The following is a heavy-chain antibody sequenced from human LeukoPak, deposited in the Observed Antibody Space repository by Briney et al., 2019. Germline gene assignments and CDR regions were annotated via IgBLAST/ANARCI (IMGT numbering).Heavy chain of an antibody. J-gene: IGHJ4*02. CDR3: ARDRGDY. Sequence: GGSLRLSCAASGFTFRNHAMHWVRQAPGKGLEYVSAINSNGDSTYYGNSVKGRFTISRDNSQSTLYLQMGSLRPADTAVYYCARDRGDYWGQGTLVTVSS. CDR2: INSNGDST. V-gene: IGHV3-64*01. CDR1: GFTFRNHA. D-gene: IGHD3-10*01.